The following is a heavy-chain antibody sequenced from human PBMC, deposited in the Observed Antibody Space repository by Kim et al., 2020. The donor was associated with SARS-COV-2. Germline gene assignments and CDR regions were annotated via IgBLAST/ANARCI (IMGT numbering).Heavy chain of an antibody. Sequence: KSRVTISVDTSKNQFSLKLSSVTAADTAVYYCARDQASDSGGYYYYGMDVWGQGTTVTVSS. D-gene: IGHD2-15*01. CDR3: ARDQASDSGGYYYYGMDV. V-gene: IGHV4-31*02. J-gene: IGHJ6*02.